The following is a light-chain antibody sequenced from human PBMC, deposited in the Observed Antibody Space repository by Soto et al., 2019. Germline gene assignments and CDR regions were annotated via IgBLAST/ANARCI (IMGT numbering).Light chain of an antibody. J-gene: IGLJ1*01. CDR3: SSYTTTSTYV. CDR1: SGDIGEYDY. CDR2: EVH. V-gene: IGLV2-14*01. Sequence: QSALPQPASVSRSPGQSITISCTGTSGDIGEYDYVSWFQQHAGKAPKLLIYEVHDRPSGVSNRFSGSKSGNTASLTISGLRAEDEADYFCSSYTTTSTYVFGTGTKVTVL.